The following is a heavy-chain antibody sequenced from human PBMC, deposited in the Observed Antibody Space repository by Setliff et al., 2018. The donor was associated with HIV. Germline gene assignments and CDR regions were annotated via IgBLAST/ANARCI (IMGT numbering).Heavy chain of an antibody. CDR3: ARDLEFSSPFDAFDI. J-gene: IGHJ3*02. D-gene: IGHD6-6*01. CDR1: GYSISSGYY. Sequence: PSETLSLTCTVSGYSISSGYYWSWIRQPPGKGLEWIGSIYYSGSTNYNPSLKSRVTISVDTSKNQFSLKLSSVTAADTAVYYCARDLEFSSPFDAFDIWGQGTMVT. CDR2: IYYSGST. V-gene: IGHV4-38-2*02.